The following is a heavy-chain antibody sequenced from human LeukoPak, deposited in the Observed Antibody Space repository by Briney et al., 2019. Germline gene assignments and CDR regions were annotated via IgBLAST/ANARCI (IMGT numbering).Heavy chain of an antibody. D-gene: IGHD1-7*01. J-gene: IGHJ5*02. Sequence: GGSLRLSCAASGFTFSSYSMNWVRQAPGKGLEWVSSISSSSSYIYYADSVKGRFTISRDNAKNSLYLQMNSLRAEDTAVYYCARDPITGTTSGWFDPWGQGTLVTVSS. CDR3: ARDPITGTTSGWFDP. CDR1: GFTFSSYS. V-gene: IGHV3-21*04. CDR2: ISSSSSYI.